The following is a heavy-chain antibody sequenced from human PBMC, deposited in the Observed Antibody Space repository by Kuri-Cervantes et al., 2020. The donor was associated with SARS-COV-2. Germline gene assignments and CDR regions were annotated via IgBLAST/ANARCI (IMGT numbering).Heavy chain of an antibody. Sequence: ASVKVSCKASGYTFTSYDINWVRQATGQGLEWMGWMNPNSGNTGYAQKFQGRVTMTRNTSISTAYMELSSLRSEDAAVYYCARDSVVVAATLGEDWFDPWGQGTLVTVSS. CDR3: ARDSVVVAATLGEDWFDP. CDR2: MNPNSGNT. J-gene: IGHJ5*02. CDR1: GYTFTSYD. D-gene: IGHD2-15*01. V-gene: IGHV1-8*02.